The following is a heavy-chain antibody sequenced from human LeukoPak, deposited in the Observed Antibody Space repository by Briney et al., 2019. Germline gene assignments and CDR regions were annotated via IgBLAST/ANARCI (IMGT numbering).Heavy chain of an antibody. V-gene: IGHV4-38-2*02. Sequence: PSETLSLTCTVSGYSISSGYYWGWIRQPPGKGLEWIGSIYHSGSTYYNPSLKSRVTISVDTSKNQFSLKPSSVTAADTAVYYCARFYTSYFDYWGQGTLVTVSS. J-gene: IGHJ4*02. CDR2: IYHSGST. CDR3: ARFYTSYFDY. D-gene: IGHD3-16*01. CDR1: GYSISSGYY.